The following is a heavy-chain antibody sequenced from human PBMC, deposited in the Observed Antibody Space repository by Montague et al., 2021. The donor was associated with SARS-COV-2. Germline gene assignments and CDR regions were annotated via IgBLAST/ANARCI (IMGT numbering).Heavy chain of an antibody. Sequence: SLRLSCAASGFTFSSYEMNWVRQAPGKGLEWVSYISSSGSTIYYADSVKGRFTISRDNAKNSLYLQVNSLRAEDTAVYYCARECCSSTNLRAGYFDYWGQGTLVTVSS. D-gene: IGHD2-2*01. CDR2: ISSSGSTI. J-gene: IGHJ4*02. V-gene: IGHV3-48*03. CDR3: ARECCSSTNLRAGYFDY. CDR1: GFTFSSYE.